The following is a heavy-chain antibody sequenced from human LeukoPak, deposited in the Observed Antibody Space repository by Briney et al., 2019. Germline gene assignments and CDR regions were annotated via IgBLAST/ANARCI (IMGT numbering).Heavy chain of an antibody. CDR1: GFTFSNYA. Sequence: GGSLRLSCAASGFTFSNYAMNWVRQAPGKGLEWVAVTSYDGSNKYYADSVKGRFTISRDNAKNTLWLQMNSLRAEDTAVYYCAKGVTTVRIYYHGMDVWGQGTTVTVSS. CDR3: AKGVTTVRIYYHGMDV. D-gene: IGHD4-17*01. J-gene: IGHJ6*02. V-gene: IGHV3-30*07. CDR2: TSYDGSNK.